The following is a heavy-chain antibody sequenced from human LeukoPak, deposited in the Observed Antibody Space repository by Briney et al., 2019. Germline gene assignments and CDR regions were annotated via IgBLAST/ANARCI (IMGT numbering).Heavy chain of an antibody. CDR2: IIPIFGTA. CDR3: ARSSGWKYNIDY. J-gene: IGHJ4*02. Sequence: GASVKVSCKASGGTFISYAISWVRQAPGQGLEWMGGIIPIFGTANYAQKFQGRVTITADESTSTAYMELSRLRSDDTAMYYCARSSGWKYNIDYWGQGTLVTVSS. V-gene: IGHV1-69*13. CDR1: GGTFISYA. D-gene: IGHD6-19*01.